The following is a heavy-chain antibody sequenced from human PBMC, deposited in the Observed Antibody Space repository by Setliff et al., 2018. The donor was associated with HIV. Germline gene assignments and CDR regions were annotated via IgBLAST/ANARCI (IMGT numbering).Heavy chain of an antibody. V-gene: IGHV3-30*04. CDR1: GFILNDYA. CDR3: AKVSLSYRDYVRRGGGYHGSLQH. CDR2: MSYGRGND. J-gene: IGHJ4*02. Sequence: SCTASGFILNDYAIHWVRQAPGKGLEWVALMSYGRGNDYSASVRGRFTISSDTDKNTLYLQMNSLRPDDTAVYYCAKVSLSYRDYVRRGGGYHGSLQHWGRGTLVTVSS. D-gene: IGHD4-17*01.